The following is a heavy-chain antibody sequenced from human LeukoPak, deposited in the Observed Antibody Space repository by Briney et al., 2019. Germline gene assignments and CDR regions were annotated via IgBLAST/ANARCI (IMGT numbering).Heavy chain of an antibody. CDR1: GSSFANYW. D-gene: IGHD3-10*01. Sequence: GESLQISCKGSGSSFANYWIGWVRQTPGKGLEYMALIYPGDSDTRYNPSFRGQVTISADKSISTAYLQWSSLKASDTAMYYCVRLASGRALIYFEFWGQGTLVAVSS. CDR2: IYPGDSDT. J-gene: IGHJ4*02. V-gene: IGHV5-51*01. CDR3: VRLASGRALIYFEF.